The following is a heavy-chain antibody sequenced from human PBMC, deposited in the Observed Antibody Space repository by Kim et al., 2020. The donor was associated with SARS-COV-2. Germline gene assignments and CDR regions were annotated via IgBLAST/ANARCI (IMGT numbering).Heavy chain of an antibody. D-gene: IGHD3-3*01. CDR2: INPNSGGT. Sequence: ASVKVSCKASGYTFTGYYMHWVRQAPGQGLEWMGWINPNSGGTNYAQKFQGRVTMTRDTSISTAYMELSRLRSDDTAVYYCARDLFLITIFGGGGGAFDIWGQGTMVTVSS. J-gene: IGHJ3*02. V-gene: IGHV1-2*02. CDR3: ARDLFLITIFGGGGGAFDI. CDR1: GYTFTGYY.